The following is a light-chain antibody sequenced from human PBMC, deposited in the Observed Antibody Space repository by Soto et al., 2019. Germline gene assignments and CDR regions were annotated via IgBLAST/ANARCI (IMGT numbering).Light chain of an antibody. CDR1: QSISSW. Sequence: DIQMTQSPSTLSSSVGDRVTITCRASQSISSWLAWYQQKPGKAPKLLIYDASSLESGVTSRFSGSGSGIKFTLTISSLQPDDLATYYGKQYNSYSGTVGQGTKVEIK. CDR3: KQYNSYSGT. V-gene: IGKV1-5*01. CDR2: DAS. J-gene: IGKJ1*01.